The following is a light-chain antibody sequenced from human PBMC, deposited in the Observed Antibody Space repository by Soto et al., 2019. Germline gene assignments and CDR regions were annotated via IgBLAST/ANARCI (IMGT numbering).Light chain of an antibody. CDR3: QQYNNWPPIT. CDR1: QSVSSN. J-gene: IGKJ5*01. V-gene: IGKV3-15*01. Sequence: ILLTQSPGTLSLSPGERAALSCRASQSVSSNLAWYQRKPGQAPRLLIYGVSTRATGIPARFSGSGSGTEFTLTISSLQSEDFAVYYCQQYNNWPPITFGQGTRLEIK. CDR2: GVS.